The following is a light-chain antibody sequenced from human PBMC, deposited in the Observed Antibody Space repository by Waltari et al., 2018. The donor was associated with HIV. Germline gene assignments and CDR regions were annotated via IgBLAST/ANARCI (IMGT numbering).Light chain of an antibody. V-gene: IGLV2-14*01. CDR2: EVT. CDR3: SSYTPTNTVI. J-gene: IGLJ2*01. CDR1: NSDVGGYNY. Sequence: SVSGSPGQSITISCIGTNSDVGGYNYVSWYQQHPGKAPKLLIYEVTNWPSGISNRFSGSKSGNTASLTISGLQAEDEADYYCSSYTPTNTVIFGGGTKLTVL.